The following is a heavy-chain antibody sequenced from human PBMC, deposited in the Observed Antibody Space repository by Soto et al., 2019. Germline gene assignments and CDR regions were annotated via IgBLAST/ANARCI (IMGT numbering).Heavy chain of an antibody. CDR3: ARDDILVIPGGSYNYGMDV. CDR2: VAYDGRSK. V-gene: IGHV3-30*14. J-gene: IGHJ6*02. D-gene: IGHD2-2*01. CDR1: GFTFSDYA. Sequence: QVQLVESGGGVVQPGRSLRLSCAASGFTFSDYAMHWVRQAPGKGLEWVAVVAYDGRSKYYADSVKGRFTISRDNSRTTVSLQMNSLRDEDTAMYYCARDDILVIPGGSYNYGMDVWGHGTTVTVSS.